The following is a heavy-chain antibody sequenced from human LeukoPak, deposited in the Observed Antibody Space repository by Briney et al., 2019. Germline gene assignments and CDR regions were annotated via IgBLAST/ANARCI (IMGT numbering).Heavy chain of an antibody. CDR1: GYIFSSYW. Sequence: GESLRISCKGSGYIFSSYWIGWARQMPGKGLGWMGIIYPGGSDTRYSPPFQGQVTISADKSISTAYVQWNSLRASDTAMYYCARHQYYYDTRAYYIDYWGQGTLVTVSS. V-gene: IGHV5-51*01. CDR3: ARHQYYYDTRAYYIDY. J-gene: IGHJ4*02. D-gene: IGHD3-22*01. CDR2: IYPGGSDT.